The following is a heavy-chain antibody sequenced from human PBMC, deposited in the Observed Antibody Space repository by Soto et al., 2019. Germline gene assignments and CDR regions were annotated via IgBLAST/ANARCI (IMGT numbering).Heavy chain of an antibody. J-gene: IGHJ4*02. Sequence: SETLSLTCTVSGGSIRSGDSYWSWIRQPPGKGLEWIGYIYYSGSTYYNPSLKSRVTISLDTSKNQFSLNLSSVTAAETAVYYCARNHYSDRSGTDYWGQGNLVTVSS. CDR3: ARNHYSDRSGTDY. D-gene: IGHD3-22*01. V-gene: IGHV4-30-4*01. CDR1: GGSIRSGDSY. CDR2: IYYSGST.